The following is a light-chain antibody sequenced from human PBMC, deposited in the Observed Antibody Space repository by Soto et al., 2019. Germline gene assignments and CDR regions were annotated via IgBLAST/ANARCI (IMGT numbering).Light chain of an antibody. CDR1: QSVSSS. CDR3: QQRINWPIFT. V-gene: IGKV3-11*01. CDR2: DAS. Sequence: EIVLTQSPAMLSLSPGERATLSCKASQSVSSSLAWYQQKPGQAPRLLIYDASNRATGIPARFSGSGSGTDFTLIISSLEPEDFAVYCCQQRINWPIFTFGPGTKVDIK. J-gene: IGKJ3*01.